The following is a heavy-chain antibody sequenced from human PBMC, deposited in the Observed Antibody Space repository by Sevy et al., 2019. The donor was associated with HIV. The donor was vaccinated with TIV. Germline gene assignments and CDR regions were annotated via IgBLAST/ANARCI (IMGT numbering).Heavy chain of an antibody. J-gene: IGHJ4*02. V-gene: IGHV1-69*13. D-gene: IGHD6-19*01. CDR2: IIPILGSV. CDR3: ARGGGNGWYYFDY. Sequence: ASVKVSCKASGGIFRSYGISWVRQAPGQGLEWMGGIIPILGSVNYAQKFQGRDTITADESTQTAYMELSSLRSEDTAVYYCARGGGNGWYYFDYWGQETLVTVSS. CDR1: GGIFRSYG.